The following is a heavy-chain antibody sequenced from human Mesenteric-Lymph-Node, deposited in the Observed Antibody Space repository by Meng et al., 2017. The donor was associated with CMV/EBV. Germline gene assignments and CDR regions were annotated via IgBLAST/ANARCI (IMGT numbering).Heavy chain of an antibody. CDR3: VKEVYGSGWYYYFDY. Sequence: GGSITSRNSYWGWIRQPPGKGLEWIGSFYYSGSTYYNPSLKSRVTISEDTSKNQFSLKLTSVTAADTAVYYCVKEVYGSGWYYYFDYWGQGTLVTVSS. D-gene: IGHD6-19*01. V-gene: IGHV4-39*07. CDR2: FYYSGST. CDR1: GGSITSRNSY. J-gene: IGHJ4*02.